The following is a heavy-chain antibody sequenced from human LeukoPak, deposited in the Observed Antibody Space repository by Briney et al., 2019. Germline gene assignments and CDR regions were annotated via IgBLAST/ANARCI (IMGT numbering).Heavy chain of an antibody. CDR1: GGTFSIYA. CDR3: AREDYYGSGRNNWFDP. Sequence: SVTLSFTASGGTFSIYAISWVRQAPGQGLEWMGRIIPIFGIANYAQKFQGRVTITADKSTSTAYMELSSLRSEDTAVYYCAREDYYGSGRNNWFDPWGQGTLVTVSS. D-gene: IGHD3-10*01. J-gene: IGHJ5*02. CDR2: IIPIFGIA. V-gene: IGHV1-69*04.